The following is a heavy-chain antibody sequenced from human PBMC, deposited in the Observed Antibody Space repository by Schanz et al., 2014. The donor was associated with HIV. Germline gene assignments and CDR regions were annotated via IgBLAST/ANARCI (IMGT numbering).Heavy chain of an antibody. J-gene: IGHJ3*02. V-gene: IGHV3-23*04. CDR3: TTVRSGWFLGVFDI. CDR1: GFTFSSYA. D-gene: IGHD6-19*01. CDR2: LSGSGGNT. Sequence: EVQLVESGGGLVQPGGSLRLSCAASGFTFSSYAMSWVRQAPGKGLEWVSALSGSGGNTYYADSVKGRFTISRDNSRNTLYLQMNSLKTEDTAVYYCTTVRSGWFLGVFDIWGQGTMVTVSS.